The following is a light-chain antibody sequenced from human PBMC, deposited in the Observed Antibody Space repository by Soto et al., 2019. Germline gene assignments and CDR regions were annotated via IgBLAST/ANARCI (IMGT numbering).Light chain of an antibody. Sequence: EIVLTQSPGTLSSSPGEEVTLSCRASQTVSKNYLGWYQQKPGQAPRLLIYDASSRATGIPDRFSGSGSGTDFTLIISRLEPDDFAVSYCQQYGNSPVTFGQGTRLDVK. CDR1: QTVSKNY. J-gene: IGKJ5*01. CDR3: QQYGNSPVT. CDR2: DAS. V-gene: IGKV3-20*01.